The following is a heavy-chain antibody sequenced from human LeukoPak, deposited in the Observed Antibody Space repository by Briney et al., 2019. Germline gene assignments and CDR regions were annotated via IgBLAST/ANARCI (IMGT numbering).Heavy chain of an antibody. D-gene: IGHD4-17*01. Sequence: ASVTVSCKASGYTFTSYYMHWVRQAPGQGLEWMGIINPSGGSTSYAQKFQGRVTMTRDMSTSTVYMELSSLRSEDTAVYYCARSYGGDPYDYWGQGTLVTVSS. CDR2: INPSGGST. CDR1: GYTFTSYY. J-gene: IGHJ4*02. CDR3: ARSYGGDPYDY. V-gene: IGHV1-46*01.